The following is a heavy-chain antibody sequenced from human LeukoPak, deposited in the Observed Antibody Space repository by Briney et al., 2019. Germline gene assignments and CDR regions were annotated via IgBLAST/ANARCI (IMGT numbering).Heavy chain of an antibody. CDR3: ARGYSSSSPFDY. CDR2: IYYSGST. Sequence: ASETLSLTCTVSGGSISSSSYYWGWIRQPPGKGLEWIGSIYYSGSTYYNPSLKSRVTISVDTSKNQFSLKLSSVTAADTAVYYCARGYSSSSPFDYWGQGTLVTVSS. CDR1: GGSISSSSYY. D-gene: IGHD6-13*01. J-gene: IGHJ4*02. V-gene: IGHV4-39*07.